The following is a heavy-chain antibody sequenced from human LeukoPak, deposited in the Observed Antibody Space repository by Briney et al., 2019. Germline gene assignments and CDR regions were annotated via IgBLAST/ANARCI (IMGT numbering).Heavy chain of an antibody. V-gene: IGHV3-15*01. CDR3: ATTWSTRKCFDY. J-gene: IGHJ4*02. CDR1: GLTFNNTW. Sequence: GGALRLSCAASGLTFNNTWMSWVRLAPGKGREWVGRIKSETDGGTTEYAAPVKGRFTISRDDSENTLFLQMNSLKTEDTALYYCATTWSTRKCFDYWGRGTMVTVSS. D-gene: IGHD2-2*01. CDR2: IKSETDGGTT.